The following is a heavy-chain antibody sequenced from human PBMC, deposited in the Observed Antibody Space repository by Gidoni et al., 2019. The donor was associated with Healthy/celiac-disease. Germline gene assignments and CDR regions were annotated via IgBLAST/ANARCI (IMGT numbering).Heavy chain of an antibody. Sequence: QVQLVESGGGVVQPGRSLRLSCAASGFTFSSYGMHWVRQAPGKGLEWVAVIWYDGSNKYYADSVKGRFTISRDNSKNTLYLQMNSLRAEDTAVYYCARDRYYYDSSGPNFDYWGQGTLVTVSS. J-gene: IGHJ4*02. CDR2: IWYDGSNK. D-gene: IGHD3-22*01. CDR3: ARDRYYYDSSGPNFDY. V-gene: IGHV3-33*01. CDR1: GFTFSSYG.